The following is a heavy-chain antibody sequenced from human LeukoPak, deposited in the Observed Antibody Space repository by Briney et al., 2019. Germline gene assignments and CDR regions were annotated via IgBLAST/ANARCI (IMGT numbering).Heavy chain of an antibody. D-gene: IGHD2-15*01. CDR2: ISSSSSYI. CDR3: ARDRYCSGGSCYYFDY. V-gene: IGHV3-21*01. CDR1: GFTFRSYA. J-gene: IGHJ4*02. Sequence: GGSLRLSCAASGFTFRSYAMSWVRQAPGKGLEWVSSISSSSSYIYYADSVKGRFTISRDNAKNSLYLQMNSLRAEDTAVYYCARDRYCSGGSCYYFDYWGQGTLVTVSS.